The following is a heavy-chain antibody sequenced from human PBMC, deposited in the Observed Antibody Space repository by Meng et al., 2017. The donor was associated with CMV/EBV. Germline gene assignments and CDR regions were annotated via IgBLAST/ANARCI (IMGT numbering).Heavy chain of an antibody. CDR2: IYSGGSST. J-gene: IGHJ6*02. Sequence: GESLKISCAASGFTFSSYAMSWVRQAPGKGLEWVSVIYSGGSSTYHADSVKGRFTISRDNSKNTLYLQMNSLRAEDTAVYYCAKFYAAGLWYYYGMDVWGQGTTVTVSS. CDR3: AKFYAAGLWYYYGMDV. V-gene: IGHV3-23*03. D-gene: IGHD6-13*01. CDR1: GFTFSSYA.